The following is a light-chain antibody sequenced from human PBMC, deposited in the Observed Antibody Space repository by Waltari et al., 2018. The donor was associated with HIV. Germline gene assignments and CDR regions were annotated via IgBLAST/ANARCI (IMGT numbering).Light chain of an antibody. CDR3: ATWDDGLSGRRV. J-gene: IGLJ3*02. CDR1: TSNIGYNY. CDR2: RND. Sequence: QYVLTQPPSASGTPGQRVTISCSGSTSNIGYNYVYWYQQFPGTAPKLLIYRNDGRPSGVPDRSSGSKSGTSASLAITGRRSEDEADYYWATWDDGLSGRRVFGGGTKLTVL. V-gene: IGLV1-47*01.